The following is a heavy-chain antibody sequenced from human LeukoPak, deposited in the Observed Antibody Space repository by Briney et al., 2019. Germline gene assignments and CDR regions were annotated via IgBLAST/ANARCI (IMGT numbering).Heavy chain of an antibody. D-gene: IGHD6-19*01. J-gene: IGHJ4*02. CDR3: ARAGLQQWLSFDN. CDR1: GFTFSSYS. V-gene: IGHV3-48*01. CDR2: ISSTSSTI. Sequence: GGSLRLSCAASGFTFSSYSMNWVRQAPGKGLEWVSYISSTSSTIYYADSVKGRFTISRDNAKNSLYLQMDSLRAEDTAVYYCARAGLQQWLSFDNWGQGTLVTVSS.